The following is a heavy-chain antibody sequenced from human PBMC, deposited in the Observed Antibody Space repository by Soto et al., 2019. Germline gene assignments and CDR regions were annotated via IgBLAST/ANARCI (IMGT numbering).Heavy chain of an antibody. CDR2: IYYSGST. D-gene: IGHD3-22*01. J-gene: IGHJ5*02. CDR3: ARGWERYYDSSGPLDP. Sequence: SETLSLTCTVSGGSISSYYWSWIRQPPGKGLEWIGYIYYSGSTNYNPSLKSRVTISVDTSKNQFSLKLSSVTAADTAVYYCARGWERYYDSSGPLDPWGQGTLVTVSS. CDR1: GGSISSYY. V-gene: IGHV4-59*01.